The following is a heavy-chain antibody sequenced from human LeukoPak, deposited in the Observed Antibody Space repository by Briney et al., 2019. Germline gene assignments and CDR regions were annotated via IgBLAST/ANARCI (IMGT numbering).Heavy chain of an antibody. D-gene: IGHD1-7*01. CDR3: ARVYNWNYYFDY. Sequence: SETLSLTCAVYGGSFSGYYWSWIRQPPGKGLEWIGEISHSGSTNYNPSLKSRVTISVDTSKNQFSLKLSSVTAADTAVYYCARVYNWNYYFDYWGQGTLVTVSS. J-gene: IGHJ4*02. CDR1: GGSFSGYY. V-gene: IGHV4-34*01. CDR2: ISHSGST.